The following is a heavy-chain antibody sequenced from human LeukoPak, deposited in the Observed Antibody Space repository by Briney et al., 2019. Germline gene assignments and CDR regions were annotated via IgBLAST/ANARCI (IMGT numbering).Heavy chain of an antibody. D-gene: IGHD2-15*01. CDR3: AREKYCVGGSCYSSLDY. V-gene: IGHV3-21*01. CDR2: ISSGCSYL. Sequence: AGGSLRLSCAASGFTLSSYSMSWVRQAPGEGLGWVSYISSGCSYLYYVASVKGRFTISRDNAKNSLYLQMNSWRAEDTAVYYCAREKYCVGGSCYSSLDYWGQRSLVSVSS. J-gene: IGHJ4*02. CDR1: GFTLSSYS.